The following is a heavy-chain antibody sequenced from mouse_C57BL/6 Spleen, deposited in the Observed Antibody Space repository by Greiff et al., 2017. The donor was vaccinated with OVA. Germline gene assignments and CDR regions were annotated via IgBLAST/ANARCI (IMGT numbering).Heavy chain of an antibody. CDR3: ARQGMGNPVFDV. V-gene: IGHV5-6*02. J-gene: IGHJ1*03. Sequence: DVMLVESGGDLVKPGGSLKLSCAASGFTFSSYGMSWVRQTPDKRLEWVATISSGGSYTYYPDSVKGRFTISRDNAKNTLYLQMSSLQSEDTAMYYCARQGMGNPVFDVWGTGTTVTVSS. CDR2: ISSGGSYT. CDR1: GFTFSSYG. D-gene: IGHD2-1*01.